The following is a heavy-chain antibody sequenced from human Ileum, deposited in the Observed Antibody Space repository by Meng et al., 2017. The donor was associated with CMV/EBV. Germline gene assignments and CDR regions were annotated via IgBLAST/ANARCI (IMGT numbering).Heavy chain of an antibody. J-gene: IGHJ6*02. CDR3: ARSQIVGVVITSYYGMDV. CDR2: MNPNSGNT. Sequence: ASVKVSCKASGYTFTSYDINWVRQATGQGLEWMGWMNPNSGNTGYAQKFQGRVTITRNTSISTAYMELSSLSSDDTAVYYCARSQIVGVVITSYYGMDVWGQGTMVTVSS. CDR1: GYTFTSYD. V-gene: IGHV1-8*03. D-gene: IGHD3-3*01.